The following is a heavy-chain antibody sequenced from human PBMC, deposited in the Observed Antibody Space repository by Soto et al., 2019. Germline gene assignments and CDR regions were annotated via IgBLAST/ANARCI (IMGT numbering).Heavy chain of an antibody. V-gene: IGHV3-23*01. CDR1: GFTFSSYA. D-gene: IGHD6-6*01. CDR2: ISGSGGST. CDR3: AKARAWGSIAASPFDY. J-gene: IGHJ4*02. Sequence: EVQLLESGGGLVQPGGSLRLSCAASGFTFSSYAMSWVRQAPGKGLEWVSAISGSGGSTYYADSVKGRFTISRDNSKNTLYLQMNSLSAEDTAVYYCAKARAWGSIAASPFDYWGKGTMVTVSS.